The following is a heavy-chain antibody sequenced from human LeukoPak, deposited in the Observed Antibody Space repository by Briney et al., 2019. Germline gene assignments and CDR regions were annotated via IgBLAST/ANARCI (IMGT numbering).Heavy chain of an antibody. D-gene: IGHD4-17*01. CDR1: GGSFSGYY. CDR3: ARAIAYGDSSIDY. J-gene: IGHJ4*02. V-gene: IGHV4-34*01. Sequence: SETLSLTCAVYGGSFSGYYWSWIRQPPGKGLEWIGEINHSGSTNYNPSLKSRVTISVDTSKNQFSLKLSSVTAADTAVYYCARAIAYGDSSIDYWGQGTLVTVSS. CDR2: INHSGST.